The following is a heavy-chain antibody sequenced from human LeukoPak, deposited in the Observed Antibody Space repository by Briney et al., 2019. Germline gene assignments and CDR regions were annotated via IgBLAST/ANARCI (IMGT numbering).Heavy chain of an antibody. CDR1: GGSIRISSYY. CDR2: IYYSGST. CDR3: ASPEYSSGGFDY. D-gene: IGHD6-25*01. J-gene: IGHJ4*02. Sequence: PSETLSLTCTLSGGSIRISSYYWGWIRQPPXXXXXVIGSIYYSGSTYYNPSLKSRVTISVDTSKNQFSLKLSSVTAADTAVYYCASPEYSSGGFDYWGQGTLVSVS. V-gene: IGHV4-39*01.